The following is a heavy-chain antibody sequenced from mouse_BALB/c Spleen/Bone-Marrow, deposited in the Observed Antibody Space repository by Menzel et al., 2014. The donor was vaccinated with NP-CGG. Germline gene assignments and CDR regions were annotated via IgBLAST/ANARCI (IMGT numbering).Heavy chain of an antibody. V-gene: IGHV5-6-3*01. CDR1: GFTFSSYG. CDR2: INSNGGST. J-gene: IGHJ2*01. Sequence: EVQVVESGGGLVQSGGSLKLSCAASGFTFSSYGMSWVRQTPDKRLELVATINSNGGSTYYPDSVKGRFTISRDTAKNTLYLQMSSLKSEETAMYYCVRGNYGNYVDYFDFWGQGTTLTVSS. D-gene: IGHD2-1*01. CDR3: VRGNYGNYVDYFDF.